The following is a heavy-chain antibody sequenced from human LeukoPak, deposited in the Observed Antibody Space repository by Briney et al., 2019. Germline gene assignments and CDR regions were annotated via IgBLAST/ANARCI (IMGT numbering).Heavy chain of an antibody. CDR1: GGSFSGYY. Sequence: SETLSLTCAVYGGSFSGYYWSWIRQPPGKGLEWIGYIHYSGSTNNNPSLKSRVTISVDTSKNQFSLKLTSVTAADTAVHYCARNYDFWSGYLDYWGQGTLVTVSS. CDR3: ARNYDFWSGYLDY. V-gene: IGHV4-59*01. CDR2: IHYSGST. D-gene: IGHD3-3*01. J-gene: IGHJ4*02.